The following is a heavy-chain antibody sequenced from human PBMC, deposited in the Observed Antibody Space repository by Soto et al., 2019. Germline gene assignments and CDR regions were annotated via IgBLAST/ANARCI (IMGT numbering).Heavy chain of an antibody. J-gene: IGHJ4*02. CDR2: IGTAGDT. V-gene: IGHV3-13*01. Sequence: GGSLRLSCAASGFTFSSYDMHWVRQATGKGLEWVSAIGTAGDTYYPGSVKGRFTISRENAKNSLYLQMNSLRAGDTAVYYCARALNYYDSSGYNAYFDYWGQGTLVTVSS. CDR1: GFTFSSYD. D-gene: IGHD3-22*01. CDR3: ARALNYYDSSGYNAYFDY.